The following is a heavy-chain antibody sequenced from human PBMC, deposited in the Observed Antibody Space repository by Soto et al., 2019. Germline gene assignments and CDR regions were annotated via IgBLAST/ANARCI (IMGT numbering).Heavy chain of an antibody. CDR1: GGTFSSYA. Sequence: SVKISCKASGGTFSSYAISWVRQAPGQGLEWMGGIIPIFGTANYAQKFQGRVTITADESTSTANMQLSSLRSEDTAVYYWARTIEMDTISPYYYYGMDVWGQGTTVTVSS. CDR3: ARTIEMDTISPYYYYGMDV. J-gene: IGHJ6*02. CDR2: IIPIFGTA. V-gene: IGHV1-69*13. D-gene: IGHD5-18*01.